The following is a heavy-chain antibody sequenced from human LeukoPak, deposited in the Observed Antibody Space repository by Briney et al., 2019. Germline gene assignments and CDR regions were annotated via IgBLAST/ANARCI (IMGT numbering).Heavy chain of an antibody. J-gene: IGHJ4*02. CDR3: ARRVVTTLRDYFDY. Sequence: SETLSLTCAVYGGSFSSSYWSWIRQSPGKGLEWIGYIFYSGSTNYIPSLKSRVTISLDTSKNQFSLKLNSVTAADTAVYFCARRVVTTLRDYFDYWGQGILVTVSS. CDR1: GGSFSSSY. CDR2: IFYSGST. V-gene: IGHV4-59*01. D-gene: IGHD2-21*02.